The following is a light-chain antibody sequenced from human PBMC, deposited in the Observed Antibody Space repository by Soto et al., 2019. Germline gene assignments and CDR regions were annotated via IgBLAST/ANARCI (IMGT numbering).Light chain of an antibody. V-gene: IGLV2-23*01. J-gene: IGLJ2*01. Sequence: QSALTQPASVSGSPGQSITISCTGISSDVGSYNLVSWYQQHPGKAPKVMIYEGSKRPSGVSNRFSGSRPGNTASLTISGLQAEDDAHYYCSSYAGSSPHVVFGGGTTLTVL. CDR1: SSDVGSYNL. CDR3: SSYAGSSPHVV. CDR2: EGS.